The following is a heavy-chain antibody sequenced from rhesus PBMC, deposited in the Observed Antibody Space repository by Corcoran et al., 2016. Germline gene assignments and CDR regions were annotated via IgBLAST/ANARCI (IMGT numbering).Heavy chain of an antibody. CDR2: INYSGSA. D-gene: IGHD4-29*01. Sequence: QVQLQESGPGLVKPSETLSLTCAVSGGSISSGYYYWSWIRQPPGKGLEWIGYINYSGSASYNPSLKGRVTISRDTSKNQFSLKLSSVTAADTAVYYCARGYGSSPFDYWGQGVLVTVSS. CDR1: GGSISSGYYY. CDR3: ARGYGSSPFDY. J-gene: IGHJ4*01. V-gene: IGHV4-122*02.